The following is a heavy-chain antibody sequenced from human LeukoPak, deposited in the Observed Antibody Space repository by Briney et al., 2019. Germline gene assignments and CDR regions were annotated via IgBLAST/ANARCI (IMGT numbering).Heavy chain of an antibody. J-gene: IGHJ4*02. Sequence: PGGSLRLSCAASGFTFSSYWMHWVRQAPGKGLVWVSCIKSDGSITTYADSVKGRFTISRDNAKNTLYLQMNSLRAEDTAVYYCAKYSASSHSLDYWGQGTLVTVSS. D-gene: IGHD1-26*01. CDR1: GFTFSSYW. CDR2: IKSDGSIT. V-gene: IGHV3-74*01. CDR3: AKYSASSHSLDY.